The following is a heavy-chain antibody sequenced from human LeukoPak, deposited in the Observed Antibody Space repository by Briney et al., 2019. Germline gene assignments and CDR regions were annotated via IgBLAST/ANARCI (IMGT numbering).Heavy chain of an antibody. CDR1: GGSISSSSYY. Sequence: PSETLSLTCTVSGGSISSSSYYWGWIRQPPGKGLEWIGYIYYSGSTYYNPSLKSRVTISVDTSKNQFSLKLSSVTAADTAVYYCARDVRDSSGYYYWFDPWGQGTLVTVSS. CDR2: IYYSGST. J-gene: IGHJ5*02. CDR3: ARDVRDSSGYYYWFDP. D-gene: IGHD3-22*01. V-gene: IGHV4-30-4*08.